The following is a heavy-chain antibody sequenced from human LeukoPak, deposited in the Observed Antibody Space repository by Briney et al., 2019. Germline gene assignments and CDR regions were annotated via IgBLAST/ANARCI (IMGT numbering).Heavy chain of an antibody. J-gene: IGHJ4*02. CDR1: GYTFTGYD. D-gene: IGHD3-10*01. Sequence: ASVQVSCKASGYTFTGYDLHWVRQAPGQGLEYMGWINPNNGDSKNTQTFQGRVTMTRDTSISTVYMELTRLRSDDTAVYYCARDRVSGGNDYWGQGTLVTVSS. V-gene: IGHV1-2*02. CDR2: INPNNGDS. CDR3: ARDRVSGGNDY.